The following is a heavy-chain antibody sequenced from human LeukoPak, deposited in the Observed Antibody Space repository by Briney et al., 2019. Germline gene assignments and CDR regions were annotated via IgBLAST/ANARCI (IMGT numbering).Heavy chain of an antibody. D-gene: IGHD2-2*01. CDR3: ARVSAAKPNYYYCYYMDV. Sequence: PSETLSLTCTVSGDSISSYYWSWIRQPAGKGLEWIGRIYTSGSTNYNPSLKSRVTMSVDTSKNQFSLKLSSVTAADTAVYYCARVSAAKPNYYYCYYMDVWGKGTTVTVSS. V-gene: IGHV4-4*07. CDR2: IYTSGST. J-gene: IGHJ6*03. CDR1: GDSISSYY.